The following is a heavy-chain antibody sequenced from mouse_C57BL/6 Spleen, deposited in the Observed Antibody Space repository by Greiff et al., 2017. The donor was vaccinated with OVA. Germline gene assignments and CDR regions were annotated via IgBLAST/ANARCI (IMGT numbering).Heavy chain of an antibody. V-gene: IGHV1-69*01. J-gene: IGHJ2*01. CDR3: ARGYYGSSYGGYFDY. CDR2: IDPSDSYT. D-gene: IGHD1-1*01. Sequence: QVQLQQPGAELVMPGASVKLSCKASGYTFTSYWMHWVKQRPGQGLEWIGEIDPSDSYTNYNQKFKGKSTLTVDKSSSTAYMQLSSLTSEDSAVYYCARGYYGSSYGGYFDYWGQGTTLTVSS. CDR1: GYTFTSYW.